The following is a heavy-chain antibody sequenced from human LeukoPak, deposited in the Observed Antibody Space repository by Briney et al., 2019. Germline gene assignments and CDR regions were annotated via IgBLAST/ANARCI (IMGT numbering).Heavy chain of an antibody. CDR2: IYHSGST. CDR3: ARSPGGSYYSDY. J-gene: IGHJ4*02. CDR1: GYSISSGYY. V-gene: IGHV4-38-2*01. Sequence: KPSETLSLTCADSGYSISSGYYWGWIRQPPGKGLEWIGSIYHSGSTYYNPSLKSRVTISVDTSKNQFSLKLSSVTAADTAVYYCARSPGGSYYSDYWGQGTLVTVSS. D-gene: IGHD1-26*01.